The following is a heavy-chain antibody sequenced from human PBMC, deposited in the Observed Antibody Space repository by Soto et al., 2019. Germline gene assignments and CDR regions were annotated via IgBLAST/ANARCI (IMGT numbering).Heavy chain of an antibody. V-gene: IGHV1-69*01. J-gene: IGHJ4*02. D-gene: IGHD1-26*01. CDR1: GGTFSSYS. CDR2: IIPSFGTA. Sequence: QVQLVQSGAEVKKPGSSVQVSCKASGGTFSSYSINWVRQAPGQGLEWMGEIIPSFGTANYAQKFQGRVTITADESTSTAYMELSSLRSEDTAVYYCARDGGRHSGGIDYWGQGTLVTVSS. CDR3: ARDGGRHSGGIDY.